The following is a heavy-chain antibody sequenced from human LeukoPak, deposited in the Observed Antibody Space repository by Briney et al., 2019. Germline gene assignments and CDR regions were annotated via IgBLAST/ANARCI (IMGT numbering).Heavy chain of an antibody. Sequence: GGSLRLSCAATGFTVSSKQLTWVRQAPGKGLEWVSVIYSGGNTDYADSVKGRFTISSDSSKNTLYLQMSNLRVEDTAVYYCAGAPYCSGGSCYSYNWFDPWGQGTRVTVSS. D-gene: IGHD2-15*01. V-gene: IGHV3-66*01. J-gene: IGHJ5*02. CDR3: AGAPYCSGGSCYSYNWFDP. CDR1: GFTVSSKQ. CDR2: IYSGGNT.